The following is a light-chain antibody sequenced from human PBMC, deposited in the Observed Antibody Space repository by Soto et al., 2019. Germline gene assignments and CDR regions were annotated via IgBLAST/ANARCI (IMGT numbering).Light chain of an antibody. CDR2: GAS. CDR3: QQYNTWLWT. V-gene: IGKV3-15*01. CDR1: QSVNAN. Sequence: EVVMTQSPATLSVSPGERATLSCRASQSVNANLAWYQQKPGQAPRLLIHGASNRATGIPARFSGSGFGTEFSLTISSLQYEDFAVYYCQQYNTWLWTFGQGTKVEIK. J-gene: IGKJ1*01.